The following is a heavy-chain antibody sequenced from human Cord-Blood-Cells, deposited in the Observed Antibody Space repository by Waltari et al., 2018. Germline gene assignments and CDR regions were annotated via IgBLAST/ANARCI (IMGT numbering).Heavy chain of an antibody. J-gene: IGHJ6*02. D-gene: IGHD3-10*01. CDR2: INTNTGNP. Sequence: QVQLVQSGSELKKPGASVTVSGKASGYTFTSYAMNWVRQAPGQGLEWMGLINTNTGNPTYAQGFTGRFVFSLDTSVSTAYLQISSLKAEDTAVYYCARELWFGELLVYYYGMDVWGQGTTVTVSS. CDR3: ARELWFGELLVYYYGMDV. V-gene: IGHV7-4-1*02. CDR1: GYTFTSYA.